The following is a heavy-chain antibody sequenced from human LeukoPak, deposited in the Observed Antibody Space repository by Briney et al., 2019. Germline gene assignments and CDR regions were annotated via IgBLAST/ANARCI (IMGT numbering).Heavy chain of an antibody. CDR2: INHSGST. CDR1: GGSFSGYY. V-gene: IGHV4-34*01. J-gene: IGHJ5*02. Sequence: SETLSLTCAVYGGSFSGYYWSWTRQPPGKGLEWIGEINHSGSTNYNPSLKSRVTISVDTSKNQFSLKLSSVTAADTAVYYCARGGDIVVVPAARWNWFDPWGQGTLVTVSS. D-gene: IGHD2-2*01. CDR3: ARGGDIVVVPAARWNWFDP.